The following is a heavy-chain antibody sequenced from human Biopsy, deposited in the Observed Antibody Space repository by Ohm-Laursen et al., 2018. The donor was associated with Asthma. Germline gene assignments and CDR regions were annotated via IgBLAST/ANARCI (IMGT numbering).Heavy chain of an antibody. Sequence: SLRYSCAAPGFTFSSYGMHWVRQAPGKGLERVAVISYDGSNKYYADSVKGRFTISRDNSKNTLYLQMNNLRAEDTAVYYCARESSVAGSSNFDYWGQGTLVTVSS. V-gene: IGHV3-30*03. J-gene: IGHJ4*02. D-gene: IGHD6-19*01. CDR2: ISYDGSNK. CDR3: ARESSVAGSSNFDY. CDR1: GFTFSSYG.